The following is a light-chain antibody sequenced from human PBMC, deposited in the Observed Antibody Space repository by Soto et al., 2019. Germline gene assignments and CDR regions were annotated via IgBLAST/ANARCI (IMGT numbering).Light chain of an antibody. V-gene: IGKV1-5*03. CDR3: QLYTSYSRT. CDR2: KAS. J-gene: IGKJ1*01. CDR1: QSISSW. Sequence: DIQMTQSPSTLSVSVGDRVTITCRASQSISSWLAWYQQKPGKAPKLLIYKASTLKSGVPSRFSGRGSGTEFTLTISSLQPDDFATYYCQLYTSYSRTFGQGTKVDIK.